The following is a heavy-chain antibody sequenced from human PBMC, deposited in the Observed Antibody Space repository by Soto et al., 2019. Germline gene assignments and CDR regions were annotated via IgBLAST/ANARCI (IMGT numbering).Heavy chain of an antibody. CDR2: IYYSGST. CDR1: CGSISSYY. V-gene: IGHV4-59*08. D-gene: IGHD1-26*01. J-gene: IGHJ3*02. CDR3: ASPGARGAFDI. Sequence: SETLSLTCTVSCGSISSYYWSWIRQPPGKGLEWIGYIYYSGSTNYNPSLKSRVTISVDTSKNQFSLKLSSVTAADTAVYYCASPGARGAFDIWGQGTMVTVSS.